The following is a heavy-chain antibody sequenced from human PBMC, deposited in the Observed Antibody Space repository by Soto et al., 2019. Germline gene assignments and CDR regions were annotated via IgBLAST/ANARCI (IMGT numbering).Heavy chain of an antibody. Sequence: EASVKVSCKASGGTFSSYAISWVRQAPGQGLEWMGWISAYNGNTNYAQKLQGRVTMTTDTSTSTAYMELRSLRSDDTAVYYCARVPRGMAFDIWGQGTMVTVSS. J-gene: IGHJ3*02. CDR1: GGTFSSYA. D-gene: IGHD2-15*01. V-gene: IGHV1-18*01. CDR2: ISAYNGNT. CDR3: ARVPRGMAFDI.